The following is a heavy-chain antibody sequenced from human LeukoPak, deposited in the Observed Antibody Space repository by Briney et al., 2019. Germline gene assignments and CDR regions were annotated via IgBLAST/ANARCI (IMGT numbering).Heavy chain of an antibody. J-gene: IGHJ6*02. CDR1: GGSFRSYG. V-gene: IGHV1-69*01. CDR3: ARGLYCSSSTSCYDYGMDV. Sequence: ASVKVSCKASGGSFRSYGLNWVRQAPGQGPEWMGGFIPILGTAKYAQKLQGRVTITADESTSTAYMELSSLRYEDTAVYYCARGLYCSSSTSCYDYGMDVWGQGTTVTVSS. CDR2: FIPILGTA. D-gene: IGHD2-2*01.